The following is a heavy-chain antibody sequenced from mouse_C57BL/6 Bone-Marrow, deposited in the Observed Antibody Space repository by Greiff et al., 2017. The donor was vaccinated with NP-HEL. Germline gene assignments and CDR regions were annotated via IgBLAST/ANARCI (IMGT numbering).Heavy chain of an antibody. CDR2: IYPRSGNT. V-gene: IGHV1-81*01. CDR1: GYTFTSYG. D-gene: IGHD1-1*01. CDR3: ARERTTGGSSYGYAMDY. Sequence: QVQLQQSGAELARPGASVKLSKASGYTFTSYGISWVKQRTGQGLEWIGEIYPRSGNTYYNEKFKGKATLTADKSSSTAYMELRSLTSEDSAVYFCARERTTGGSSYGYAMDYWGQGTSVTVSS. J-gene: IGHJ4*01.